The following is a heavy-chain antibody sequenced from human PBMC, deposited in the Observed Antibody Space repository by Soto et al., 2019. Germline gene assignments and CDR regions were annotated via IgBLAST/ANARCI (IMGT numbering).Heavy chain of an antibody. CDR1: GFTFSSNS. CDR3: AKWDGDGDH. J-gene: IGHJ5*02. V-gene: IGHV3-23*01. Sequence: EVQLLESGGDLIQPGGSLRLSCAASGFTFSSNSFTWVRQAPGKGLEYVSGISIGGDKTWHADSVKGRFTVSRDNSKNTVYMQMNSLRVDDTAVYYCAKWDGDGDHWGQGTLVTVSS. D-gene: IGHD1-26*01. CDR2: ISIGGDKT.